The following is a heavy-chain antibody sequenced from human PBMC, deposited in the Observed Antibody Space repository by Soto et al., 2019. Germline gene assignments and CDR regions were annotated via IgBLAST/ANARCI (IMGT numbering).Heavy chain of an antibody. J-gene: IGHJ4*02. D-gene: IGHD6-19*01. CDR1: GGSISTNW. CDR2: IYHSGRT. CDR3: GRHIAVSGTRGFDF. V-gene: IGHV4-4*02. Sequence: QVQLQESGPGLMKPSGTLSLTCAVSGGSISTNWWSWVRQPPGKGLEWIGEIYHSGRTNYNPSLMNRASVSMDKSQNLLSLILNSVTAADTAVYYCGRHIAVSGTRGFDFWVQGTLVTVSS.